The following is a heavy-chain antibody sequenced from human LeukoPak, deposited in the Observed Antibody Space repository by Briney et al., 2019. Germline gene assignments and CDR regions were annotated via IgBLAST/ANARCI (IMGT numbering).Heavy chain of an antibody. D-gene: IGHD2-15*01. CDR1: GFTFSSYS. CDR2: ISSSSSTI. Sequence: GGSLRLSCAASGFTFSSYSMNWVRQAPGKGLEWVSYISSSSSTIYYADSVKGRFTISRDNAKNSLYLQMNSLRAEDTAVYYCARDYDRDGYCSGGSCYRGLLRYWGQGTLVTVSS. CDR3: ARDYDRDGYCSGGSCYRGLLRY. V-gene: IGHV3-48*01. J-gene: IGHJ4*02.